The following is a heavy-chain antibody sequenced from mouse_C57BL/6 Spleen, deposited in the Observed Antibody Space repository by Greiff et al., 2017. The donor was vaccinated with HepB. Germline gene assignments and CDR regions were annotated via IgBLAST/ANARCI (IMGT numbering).Heavy chain of an antibody. CDR1: GFNIKDYY. V-gene: IGHV14-1*01. D-gene: IGHD2-1*01. J-gene: IGHJ3*01. CDR3: TTWGGNYWFAY. Sequence: VHVKQSGAELVRPGASVKLSCTASGFNIKDYYMHWVKQRPEQGLEWIGRIDPEDGDTEYAPKFQGKATMTADTSSNTAYLQLSSLTSEDTAVYYCTTWGGNYWFAYWGQGTLVTVSA. CDR2: IDPEDGDT.